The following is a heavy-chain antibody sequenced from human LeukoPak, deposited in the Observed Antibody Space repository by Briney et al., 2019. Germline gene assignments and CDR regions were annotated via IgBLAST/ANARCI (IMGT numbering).Heavy chain of an antibody. D-gene: IGHD6-13*01. J-gene: IGHJ4*02. CDR2: ISGSGGST. Sequence: GGSLRLSCAASGFTVSSNYMSWVRQAPGKGLEWVSAISGSGGSTYYADSVKGRFTISRDNSKNTLYLQMNSLRAEDTAVYYCARSIAAAGRLDYWGQGTLVTVSS. V-gene: IGHV3-23*01. CDR1: GFTVSSNY. CDR3: ARSIAAAGRLDY.